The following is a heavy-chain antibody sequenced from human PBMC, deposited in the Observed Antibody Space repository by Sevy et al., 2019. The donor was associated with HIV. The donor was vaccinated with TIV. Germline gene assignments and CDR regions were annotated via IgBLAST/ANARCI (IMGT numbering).Heavy chain of an antibody. J-gene: IGHJ4*02. CDR1: GFTFTRYW. D-gene: IGHD2-21*01. V-gene: IGHV3-7*01. Sequence: GGSLRLSCAASGFTFTRYWMTWVRQAPGKGLQWLGNINEDGTEKYYRDSVRGRFTISRDNAKKSLHLQMNSLRVDDTGVYYCARDVAAGDSWGQGTLVTVSS. CDR2: INEDGTEK. CDR3: ARDVAAGDS.